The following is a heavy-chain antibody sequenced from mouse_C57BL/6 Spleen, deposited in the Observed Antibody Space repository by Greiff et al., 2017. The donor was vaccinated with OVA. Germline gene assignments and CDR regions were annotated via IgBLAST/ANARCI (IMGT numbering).Heavy chain of an antibody. J-gene: IGHJ4*01. CDR3: ARPYGNHVYYAMDY. D-gene: IGHD2-1*01. Sequence: QVQLQQPGAELVRPGSSVKLSCKASGYTFTSYWMHWVKQRPIQGLEWIGNIDPSDSETHYNQKFKDKATLTVDKSSSTAYMQLSSLTSEDSAVYYCARPYGNHVYYAMDYWGQGTSVTVSS. V-gene: IGHV1-52*01. CDR2: IDPSDSET. CDR1: GYTFTSYW.